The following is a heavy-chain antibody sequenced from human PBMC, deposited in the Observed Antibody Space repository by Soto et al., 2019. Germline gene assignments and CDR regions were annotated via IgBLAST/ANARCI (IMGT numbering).Heavy chain of an antibody. V-gene: IGHV3-33*01. CDR2: IWYDGSNK. Sequence: GGSLRLSCAASGFTFSSYGMHWVRQAPGKGLEWVAVIWYDGSNKYYADSVKGRFTISRDNSKNTLYLQMNSLRAEDTAVYYCARDGSYYYGSGSYYFAVDWGQGTLVTVSS. J-gene: IGHJ4*02. CDR3: ARDGSYYYGSGSYYFAVD. CDR1: GFTFSSYG. D-gene: IGHD3-10*01.